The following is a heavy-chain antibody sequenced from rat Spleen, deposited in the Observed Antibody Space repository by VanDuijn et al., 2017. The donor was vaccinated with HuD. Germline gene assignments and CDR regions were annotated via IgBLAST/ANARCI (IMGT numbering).Heavy chain of an antibody. J-gene: IGHJ4*01. V-gene: IGHV2-47*01. CDR1: GLSMTANS. D-gene: IGHD1-9*01. Sequence: QVQLKESGPGLVQPSQTLSLTCTVSGLSMTANSLGWIRQSPGKGLEWMGVIGSNGGTDYKSAIKSRLSISRDTSKSQVFLKMNSLQTEDTAMYFCARLGYGYILDAWGQGASVTVSS. CDR2: IGSNGGT. CDR3: ARLGYGYILDA.